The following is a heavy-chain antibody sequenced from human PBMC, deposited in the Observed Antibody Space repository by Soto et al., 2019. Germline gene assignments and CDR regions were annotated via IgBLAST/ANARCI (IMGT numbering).Heavy chain of an antibody. J-gene: IGHJ5*02. Sequence: EVQVVESGGGLVQPGGSLRLSCAASGFTVSSNYMSWVRQAPGKGLEWVSVIYSSGSTYHADSVKGRFTISRDNSKXTXXLKMNSLRAEDTAVYYCARETRIATADIGSNWFDPWGQGTLVTVSS. CDR3: ARETRIATADIGSNWFDP. D-gene: IGHD6-13*01. V-gene: IGHV3-66*01. CDR2: IYSSGST. CDR1: GFTVSSNY.